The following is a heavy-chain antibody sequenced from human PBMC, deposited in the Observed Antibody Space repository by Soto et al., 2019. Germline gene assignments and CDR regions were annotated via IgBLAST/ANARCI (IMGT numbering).Heavy chain of an antibody. CDR1: GYTFTSYG. J-gene: IGHJ6*03. Sequence: ASVKVSCKASGYTFTSYGISWVRQAPGQGLEWMGWISAYNGNTNYAQKLQGRVTMTTDTSTSTAYMELRSLRSDDTAVYYCARGAPGEAEYYDFWSASYYYYYMDVWGKGTTVTVS. D-gene: IGHD3-3*01. CDR3: ARGAPGEAEYYDFWSASYYYYYMDV. V-gene: IGHV1-18*01. CDR2: ISAYNGNT.